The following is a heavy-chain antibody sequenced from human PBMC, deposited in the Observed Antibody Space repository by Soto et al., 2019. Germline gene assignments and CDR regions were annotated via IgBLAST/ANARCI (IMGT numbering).Heavy chain of an antibody. CDR2: IYYTGST. CDR3: ARGSSFDP. CDR1: GASITSGAYY. J-gene: IGHJ5*02. Sequence: PSETLSLTCTVFGASITSGAYYWTWVRQHPVKGLEWIGHIYYTGSTYYNPSLKSRLKISLDTSKNQFSLQLESMTAADTAIYYCARGSSFDPWGQGTLVTVSS. D-gene: IGHD6-19*01. V-gene: IGHV4-31*03.